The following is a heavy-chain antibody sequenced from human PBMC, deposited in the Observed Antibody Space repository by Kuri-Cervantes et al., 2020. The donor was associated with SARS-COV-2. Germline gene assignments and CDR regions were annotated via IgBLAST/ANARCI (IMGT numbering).Heavy chain of an antibody. V-gene: IGHV1-18*04. CDR3: ARAHFDPYIWGSYLIDY. J-gene: IGHJ4*02. CDR2: INSYNNQI. D-gene: IGHD3-16*02. Sequence: ASVKVSCKASGYSFRSHGIIWVRQAPGQGLEWMTWINSYNNQIESSQNFQGRVTMTTDTSTSTASMELRSLKYDDTAVYYCARAHFDPYIWGSYLIDYWGQGTLVTVSS. CDR1: GYSFRSHG.